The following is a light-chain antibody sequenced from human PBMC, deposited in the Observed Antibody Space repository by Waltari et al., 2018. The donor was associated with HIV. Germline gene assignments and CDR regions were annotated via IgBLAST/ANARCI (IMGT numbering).Light chain of an antibody. CDR2: KAS. CDR1: QSISSW. Sequence: ASVGDRVTITCRASQSISSWLAWYQQKPGKAPNLLIYKASSLESGVPSRFSGSGSGTEFTLTISSLQPDDFATYYCQQYNSYPYTFGQGTKLEIK. V-gene: IGKV1-5*03. CDR3: QQYNSYPYT. J-gene: IGKJ2*01.